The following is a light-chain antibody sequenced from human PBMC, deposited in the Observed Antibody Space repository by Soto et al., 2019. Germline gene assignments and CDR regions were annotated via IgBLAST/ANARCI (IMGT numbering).Light chain of an antibody. CDR2: SND. V-gene: IGLV1-44*01. Sequence: QSALTQPPSASGSPGQRVTVSCSGRGSNIGNNPVNWFQQLPGTAPKLLIYSNDQRPSGVPDRFSGSRSGTSASLAIGGLQSEDEADYYCASWDDSPSAFVFGTGTKVTVL. CDR1: GSNIGNNP. J-gene: IGLJ1*01. CDR3: ASWDDSPSAFV.